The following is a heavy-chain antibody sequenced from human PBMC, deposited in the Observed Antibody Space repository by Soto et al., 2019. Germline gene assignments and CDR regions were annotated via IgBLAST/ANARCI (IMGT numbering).Heavy chain of an antibody. V-gene: IGHV1-46*01. CDR2: INPSGGST. CDR1: GYTFTSYY. CDR3: ARGLIYDSSGYYFDY. J-gene: IGHJ4*02. D-gene: IGHD3-22*01. Sequence: ASVKVSCKASGYTFTSYYMHWVRQAPGQGLEWMGIINPSGGSTRYAQKFQGRVTMTRDTSTSTVYMELSSMRSEDTAVYYCARGLIYDSSGYYFDYWGQGTLVTVSS.